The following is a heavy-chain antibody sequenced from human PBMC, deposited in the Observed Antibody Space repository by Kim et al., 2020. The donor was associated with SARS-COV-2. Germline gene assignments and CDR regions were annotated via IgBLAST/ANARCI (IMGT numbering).Heavy chain of an antibody. CDR2: ISYDGSNK. CDR3: AKDSRRSGTMADYYFYYGMDV. Sequence: GGSLRLSCAASGFTFSSYGMHWVRQAPGKGLEWVAVISYDGSNKYYADSVKGRFTISRDNSKNTLYLQMNSLRAEDTAVYYCAKDSRRSGTMADYYFYYGMDVWGQGTTVTVSS. V-gene: IGHV3-30*18. D-gene: IGHD1-7*01. CDR1: GFTFSSYG. J-gene: IGHJ6*02.